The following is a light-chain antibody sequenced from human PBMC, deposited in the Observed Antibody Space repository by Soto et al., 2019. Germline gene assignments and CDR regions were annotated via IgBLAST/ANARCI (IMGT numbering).Light chain of an antibody. J-gene: IGKJ1*01. Sequence: EIVLTQSPGTLSLSPGERATLSCRASQSVSSNYLAWYQQKPGQAPRLLIYGASSRAAGIPDRFSGSGSVTDFTLTISRLEPEDFALYYCQQYTRSPQTFGQGTQVEIK. CDR2: GAS. CDR1: QSVSSNY. CDR3: QQYTRSPQT. V-gene: IGKV3-20*01.